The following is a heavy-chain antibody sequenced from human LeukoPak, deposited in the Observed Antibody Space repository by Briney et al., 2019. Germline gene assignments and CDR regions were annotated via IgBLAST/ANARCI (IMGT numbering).Heavy chain of an antibody. D-gene: IGHD1-26*01. J-gene: IGHJ4*02. CDR2: INPSGGST. V-gene: IGHV1-46*01. CDR1: GYTFSSYY. CDR3: ARDAHPGKLPTGYFDY. Sequence: GASVKVSCKASGYTFSSYYMHWVRQAPGQGLEWMGIINPSGGSTSYAQKFQGRVTMTRDTSTSTVYMELSSLRPDDTAVYYCARDAHPGKLPTGYFDYWGQGTLVTVSS.